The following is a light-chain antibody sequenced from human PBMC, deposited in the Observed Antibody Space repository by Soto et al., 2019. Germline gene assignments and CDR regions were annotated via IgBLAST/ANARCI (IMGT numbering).Light chain of an antibody. CDR2: LNSDGSH. Sequence: QPVLTQSPSASASLGASVKLTCTLSSGHSSYAIAWHHQQQEKGPRYLMKLNSDGSHSKGDGIPDRFSGSSSGAERYLTISSLQSEDEADYYCQTWGTGIQVFGGGTKLTVL. CDR3: QTWGTGIQV. J-gene: IGLJ3*02. CDR1: SGHSSYA. V-gene: IGLV4-69*01.